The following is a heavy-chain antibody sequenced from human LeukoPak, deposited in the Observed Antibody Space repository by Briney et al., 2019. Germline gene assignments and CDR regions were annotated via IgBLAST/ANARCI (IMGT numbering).Heavy chain of an antibody. V-gene: IGHV3-20*04. CDR1: GYSFTNYW. J-gene: IGHJ6*02. CDR3: AKEGTAVAGMLVAGVMEGLYYYGMDV. D-gene: IGHD6-19*01. Sequence: GESLKISCKGSGYSFTNYWIGWVRQMPGKGLEWISVINWNGASTDYADSVKGRFTISRDNAKNSLYLQMNSLRAEDTALYYCAKEGTAVAGMLVAGVMEGLYYYGMDVWGQGTTVTVSS. CDR2: INWNGAST.